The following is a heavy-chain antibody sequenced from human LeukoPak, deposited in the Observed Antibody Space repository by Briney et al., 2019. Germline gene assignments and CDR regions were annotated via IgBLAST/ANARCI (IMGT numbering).Heavy chain of an antibody. CDR1: GGSFSGYY. CDR2: INHSGST. Sequence: SETLSLTCAVYGGSFSGYYWSWIRQPPGKGLEWIGEINHSGSTNYNPSLKSRVTISVGTSKNQFSLKLSSVTAADTAVYYCASQGRLLGPFDYWGQGTLVTVSS. D-gene: IGHD2-15*01. CDR3: ASQGRLLGPFDY. V-gene: IGHV4-34*01. J-gene: IGHJ4*02.